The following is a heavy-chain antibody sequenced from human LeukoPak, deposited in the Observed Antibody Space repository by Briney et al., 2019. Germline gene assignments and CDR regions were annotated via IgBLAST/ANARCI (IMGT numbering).Heavy chain of an antibody. CDR3: AKRTNDDSSGYYSYYFDY. V-gene: IGHV3-30-3*02. D-gene: IGHD3-22*01. CDR1: GFSFSSYS. Sequence: GRSLRLSCAASGFSFSSYSMHWVRQAPGKGLEWVAVMSYDGSIIYYADSVKGRFTISRDNSKNTLYLQMNSLRAEDTAVYYCAKRTNDDSSGYYSYYFDYWGQGTLVTVSS. CDR2: MSYDGSII. J-gene: IGHJ4*02.